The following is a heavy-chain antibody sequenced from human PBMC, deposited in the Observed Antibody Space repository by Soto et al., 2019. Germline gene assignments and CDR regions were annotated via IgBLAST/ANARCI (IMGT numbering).Heavy chain of an antibody. CDR1: GGTFSSYA. V-gene: IGHV1-69*13. D-gene: IGHD6-19*01. CDR3: AARYSSGWSYDY. Sequence: ASVKVSCKASGGTFSSYAISWVRQAPGQGLEWMGGIIPIFGTANYAQRFQGRVTITADESTSTAYMELSSLRSEDTAVYYCAARYSSGWSYDYWGQGXLVTVYS. CDR2: IIPIFGTA. J-gene: IGHJ4*02.